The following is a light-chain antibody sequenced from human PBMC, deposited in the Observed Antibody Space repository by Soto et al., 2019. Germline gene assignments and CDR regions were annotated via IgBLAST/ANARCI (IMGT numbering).Light chain of an antibody. CDR2: DVA. Sequence: QSALTQPASVSDSPGQSITISCTGTSSDVGGSNFVSWYQQHPGKPPKLIIYDVANRPSGVSNRSSGSKSGSTASLIISRLQTEDEADYYCVSYKSSTTYVSGTGTKVTVL. CDR3: VSYKSSTTYV. CDR1: SSDVGGSNF. J-gene: IGLJ1*01. V-gene: IGLV2-14*03.